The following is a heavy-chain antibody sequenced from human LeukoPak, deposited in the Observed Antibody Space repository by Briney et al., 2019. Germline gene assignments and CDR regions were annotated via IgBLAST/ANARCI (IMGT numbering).Heavy chain of an antibody. Sequence: GGSLRLSCAASGFTFSSYWMSWVRQAPGKGLEWVANIKQDGSRIHYVDSVKGRFTIPRDNAKNSLYLQMNSLRAEDTAVYYCARDPGIAAAGTVGYFDFWGQGTLVTVSS. V-gene: IGHV3-7*01. CDR1: GFTFSSYW. D-gene: IGHD6-13*01. CDR2: IKQDGSRI. J-gene: IGHJ4*02. CDR3: ARDPGIAAAGTVGYFDF.